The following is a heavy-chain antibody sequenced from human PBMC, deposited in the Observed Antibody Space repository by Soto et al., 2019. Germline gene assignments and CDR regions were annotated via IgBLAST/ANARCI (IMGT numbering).Heavy chain of an antibody. J-gene: IGHJ6*02. Sequence: ASVKVSCKVSGYTLTELSMHWVRQAPGKGLEWMGGFDPEDGETIYAQKFQGRVTMTEDTSTDTAYMELSSLRSEDTAVYYCATDRSTGDYYYYYGMDAWGQGTLVTVSS. CDR1: GYTLTELS. CDR2: FDPEDGET. CDR3: ATDRSTGDYYYYYGMDA. V-gene: IGHV1-24*01. D-gene: IGHD3-10*01.